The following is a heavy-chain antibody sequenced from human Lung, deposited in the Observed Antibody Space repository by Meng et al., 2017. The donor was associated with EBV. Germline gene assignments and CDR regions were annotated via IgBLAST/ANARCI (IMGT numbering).Heavy chain of an antibody. D-gene: IGHD3-22*01. J-gene: IGHJ4*02. CDR1: GGSISSGGYY. Sequence: QVELQGSGPGLVKPSQTLSLTCAVSGGSISSGGYYWSWIRQPPGKGLEWIGYIYYSGSTYYNPSLKSRVTISVDTSKNQFSLKLSSVTAADTAVYYCARVAYYYDSSGYSYYFDYWGQGTLVTVSS. CDR2: IYYSGST. CDR3: ARVAYYYDSSGYSYYFDY. V-gene: IGHV4-30-4*01.